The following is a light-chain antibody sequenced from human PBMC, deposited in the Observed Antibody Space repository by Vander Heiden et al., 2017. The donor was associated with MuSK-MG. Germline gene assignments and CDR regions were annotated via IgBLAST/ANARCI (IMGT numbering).Light chain of an antibody. CDR3: QAWDSSTHVV. CDR1: KLGDKY. J-gene: IGLJ2*01. V-gene: IGLV3-1*01. CDR2: QDS. Sequence: SYELTQPHSVSVSPGQTASITCSGDKLGDKYACWYQQKPGQPPVLVIYQDSKRPSGIPERFSGSNSGNTATLTISGTQAMYEADYYCQAWDSSTHVVFGGGTKLTVL.